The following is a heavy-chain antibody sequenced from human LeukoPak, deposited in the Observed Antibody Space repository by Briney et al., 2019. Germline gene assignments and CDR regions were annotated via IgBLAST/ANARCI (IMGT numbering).Heavy chain of an antibody. D-gene: IGHD6-13*01. V-gene: IGHV1-69*04. Sequence: SVKVPCKASGGTFSSYAISWVRQAPGQGLEWMGRIIPILGIANYAQKFQGRVTITADKSTSTAYMELSSLRSEDTAVYYCARDYQQLAFDYWGQGTLVTVSS. CDR2: IIPILGIA. CDR1: GGTFSSYA. CDR3: ARDYQQLAFDY. J-gene: IGHJ4*02.